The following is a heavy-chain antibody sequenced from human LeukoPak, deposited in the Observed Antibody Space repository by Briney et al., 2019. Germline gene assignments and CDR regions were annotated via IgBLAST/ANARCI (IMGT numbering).Heavy chain of an antibody. V-gene: IGHV4-39*01. J-gene: IGHJ4*02. CDR3: ARHQIIAARPIDY. Sequence: KTSETLSLTCTVSGGSISSSSYYWGWIRQPPGKGLEWIGSIYYSGSTYYNPSLKSRVTISVDTSKHQFSLKLSSVTAADTAVYYCARHQIIAARPIDYWGQGTLVTVSS. CDR2: IYYSGST. D-gene: IGHD6-6*01. CDR1: GGSISSSSYY.